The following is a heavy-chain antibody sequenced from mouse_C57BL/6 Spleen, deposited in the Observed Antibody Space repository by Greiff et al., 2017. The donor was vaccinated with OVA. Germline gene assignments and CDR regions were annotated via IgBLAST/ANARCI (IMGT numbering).Heavy chain of an antibody. V-gene: IGHV1-55*01. CDR1: GYTFTSYW. CDR3: ARTDYDYFDY. Sequence: QVQLQQPGAELVKPGASVKMSCKASGYTFTSYWITWVKQRPGQGLEWIGDIYPGSGSTNYNEKFKSKATLTVDTSSSAAYMPLSSLTSEDSAVYYCARTDYDYFDYWGQGTTLTVSS. CDR2: IYPGSGST. D-gene: IGHD2-4*01. J-gene: IGHJ2*01.